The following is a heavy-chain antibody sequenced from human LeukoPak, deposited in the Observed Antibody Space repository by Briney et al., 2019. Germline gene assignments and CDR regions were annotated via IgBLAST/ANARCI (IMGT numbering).Heavy chain of an antibody. CDR3: ARDPRGPTGYDNSGRDTFDY. V-gene: IGHV3-7*01. CDR1: GFTFSSYW. Sequence: GGSLRLSCAASGFTFSSYWMSWVRQAPGKGLEGVANIKQDGSEKYYVDSVKGRFTISRDNSKNTLYLQMNSLRSEDTGVFYCARDPRGPTGYDNSGRDTFDYWGQGILVTVSP. CDR2: IKQDGSEK. D-gene: IGHD3-22*01. J-gene: IGHJ4*02.